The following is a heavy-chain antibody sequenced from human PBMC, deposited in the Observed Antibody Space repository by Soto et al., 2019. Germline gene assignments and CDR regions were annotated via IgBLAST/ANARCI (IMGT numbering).Heavy chain of an antibody. V-gene: IGHV1-69*13. CDR3: ARFSDYYDSSGYYPNFDY. CDR1: GGTFSSYA. D-gene: IGHD3-22*01. CDR2: IIPIFGTA. Sequence: VASVKVSCKASGGTFSSYAISWVRQAPGQGLEWMGGIIPIFGTANYAQKFQGRVTITADESTSTAYMELSSLRSEDTAVYYCARFSDYYDSSGYYPNFDYWGQGTLVTGSS. J-gene: IGHJ4*02.